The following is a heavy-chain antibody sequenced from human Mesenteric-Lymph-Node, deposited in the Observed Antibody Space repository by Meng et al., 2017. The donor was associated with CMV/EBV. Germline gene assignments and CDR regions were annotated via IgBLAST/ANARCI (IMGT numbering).Heavy chain of an antibody. CDR2: IYYSGNT. Sequence: SETLSLTCTVSGGSVSSGSYYWSWIRQPPGKGLEFIGYIYYSGNTNYNPSLMSRVTISLDTSKNHFSLKLSFVTAADTAVYYCARGTWAAAPSDYWGQGILVTVSS. CDR1: GGSVSSGSYY. D-gene: IGHD6-13*01. V-gene: IGHV4-61*03. CDR3: ARGTWAAAPSDY. J-gene: IGHJ4*02.